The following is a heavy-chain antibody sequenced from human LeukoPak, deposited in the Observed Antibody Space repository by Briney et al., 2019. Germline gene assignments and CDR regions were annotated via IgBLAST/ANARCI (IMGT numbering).Heavy chain of an antibody. CDR2: INPNGGCT. V-gene: IGHV1-2*02. CDR3: ARVPSVGATPLDAFEI. CDR1: GSTYTGYY. J-gene: IGHJ3*02. Sequence: ASENVSIKASGSTYTGYYKHWVRPPPGQGLERKGRINPNGGCTKYVQKFQGRVTMTRDTSISTAYMELSRLRSDDTAVYCCARVPSVGATPLDAFEIWGQGTMVTVSS. D-gene: IGHD1-26*01.